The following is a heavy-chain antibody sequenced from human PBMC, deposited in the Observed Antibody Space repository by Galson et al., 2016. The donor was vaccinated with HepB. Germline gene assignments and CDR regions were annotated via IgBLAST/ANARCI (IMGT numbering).Heavy chain of an antibody. J-gene: IGHJ5*02. D-gene: IGHD1-7*01. CDR1: GGSISRFY. CDR2: ISYNGNT. CDR3: ARGDRDRGTNWFDP. V-gene: IGHV4-59*01. Sequence: SETLSLTCTLSGGSISRFYWAWIRQPPGKGLDWIGYISYNGNTNYNPSLKSRVTISVDTSKDQFSLRLNSVTAADTAMYYCARGDRDRGTNWFDPWGQGTLVTVSS.